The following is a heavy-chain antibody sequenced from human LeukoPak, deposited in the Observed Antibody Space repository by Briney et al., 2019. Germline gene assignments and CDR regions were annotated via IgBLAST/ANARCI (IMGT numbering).Heavy chain of an antibody. Sequence: GGSLRLSCAASGFTFSSYAMSWVRQAPGKGLEWVSSISGSGGSTYYADSVKGRFTISRDNSKNTLYLQMNSLRAEDTAVYYCAKEYYDFWSGYPHDYWGQGTLVTVSS. CDR1: GFTFSSYA. V-gene: IGHV3-23*01. J-gene: IGHJ4*02. D-gene: IGHD3-3*01. CDR3: AKEYYDFWSGYPHDY. CDR2: ISGSGGST.